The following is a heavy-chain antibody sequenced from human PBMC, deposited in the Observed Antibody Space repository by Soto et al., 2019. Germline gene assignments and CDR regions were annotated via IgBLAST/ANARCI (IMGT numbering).Heavy chain of an antibody. J-gene: IGHJ6*02. CDR3: ARDFNAYYDFWSGSHYYGMDV. Sequence: QVQLVESGGGVVQPGRSLRLSCAASGFTFSSYAMHWVRQAPGKGLEWVAVISYDGSNKYYADSVKGRFTISRDNSKNTLYLQMNSLRAEDTAVYYCARDFNAYYDFWSGSHYYGMDVWGQGTTVTVSS. CDR2: ISYDGSNK. V-gene: IGHV3-30-3*01. CDR1: GFTFSSYA. D-gene: IGHD3-3*01.